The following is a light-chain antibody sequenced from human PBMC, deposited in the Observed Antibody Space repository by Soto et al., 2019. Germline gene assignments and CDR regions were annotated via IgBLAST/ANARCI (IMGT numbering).Light chain of an antibody. CDR3: QQYGSSLWT. Sequence: EIVLTQSPGTLSLSPGERATLYCRASQSVSSSYLAWYQQKPGQAPRLLIYGASSRATGIPDRFSGSGSVTDFTLTISRLEPEDFAVYYCQQYGSSLWTFGQGTKVDIK. CDR1: QSVSSSY. J-gene: IGKJ1*01. CDR2: GAS. V-gene: IGKV3-20*01.